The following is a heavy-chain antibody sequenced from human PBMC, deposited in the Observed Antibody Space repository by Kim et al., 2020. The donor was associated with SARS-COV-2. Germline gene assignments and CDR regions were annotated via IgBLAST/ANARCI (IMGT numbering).Heavy chain of an antibody. V-gene: IGHV4-59*01. Sequence: SETLSPTCTVSRGSISNYYWSWVRQPPGKGLEWIGYVFYSGSTNYNPSLKSRVTISVDTSKNLFSLKVTSVTAADTAVYYCARDLGYCTTITCHAAGAFDIWGQGTMVTVSS. CDR2: VFYSGST. J-gene: IGHJ3*02. CDR1: RGSISNYY. CDR3: ARDLGYCTTITCHAAGAFDI. D-gene: IGHD2-8*01.